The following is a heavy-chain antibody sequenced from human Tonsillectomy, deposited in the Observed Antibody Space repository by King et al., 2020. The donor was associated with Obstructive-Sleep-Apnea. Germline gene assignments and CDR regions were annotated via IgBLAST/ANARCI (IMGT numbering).Heavy chain of an antibody. J-gene: IGHJ4*02. CDR1: GFTFSEYS. D-gene: IGHD2-21*02. V-gene: IGHV3-21*01. CDR3: ARGLCGGDCPGGF. Sequence: VQLVESGGGLVKPGGSLRLSCATSGFTFSEYSMYWVRQAPGKGLEWVSSITSGITYIHYADSVKGRFTISRDDAKNSLFLQMNSLRAEDTALYYCARGLCGGDCPGGFWGQGTLVTGSS. CDR2: ITSGITYI.